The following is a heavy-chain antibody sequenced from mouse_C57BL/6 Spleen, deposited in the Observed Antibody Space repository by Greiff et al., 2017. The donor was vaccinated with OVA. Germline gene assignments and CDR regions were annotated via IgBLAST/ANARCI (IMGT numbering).Heavy chain of an antibody. CDR2: IYPGSGNT. CDR3: ARGAWFAY. J-gene: IGHJ3*01. V-gene: IGHV1-76*01. Sequence: QVQLQQSGAELVRPGASVKLSCKASGYTFTDSSINWVKQRPGQGLEWISRIYPGSGNTYYNEKFKGKATLTAEKSSSTAYMQLSSLTSEDSAVYFCARGAWFAYWGQGTLVTVSA. CDR1: GYTFTDSS.